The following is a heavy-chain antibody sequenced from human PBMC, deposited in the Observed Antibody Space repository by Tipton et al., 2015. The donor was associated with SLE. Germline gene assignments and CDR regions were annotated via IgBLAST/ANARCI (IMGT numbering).Heavy chain of an antibody. CDR3: ARDPPARVVSYYYYMDV. CDR2: ISSSGSTI. CDR1: GFTFSSYE. Sequence: VQLVQSGGGVVQPGGSLRLSCAASGFTFSSYEMNWVRQAPGKGLEWVSYISSSGSTIYYADSVKGRFTISRDNAKNSLYLQMNSLRAEDTAVYYCARDPPARVVSYYYYMDVWGKGTTVTVSS. J-gene: IGHJ6*03. D-gene: IGHD4-23*01. V-gene: IGHV3-48*03.